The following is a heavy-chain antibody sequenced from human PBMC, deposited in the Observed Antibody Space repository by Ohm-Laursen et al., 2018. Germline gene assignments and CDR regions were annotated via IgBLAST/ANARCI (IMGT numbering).Heavy chain of an antibody. CDR3: ARGDFGDYNWFDP. D-gene: IGHD4-17*01. Sequence: GTLSLTCTVSGASINNYCWNWIRQPAGKGLEWIGRIHFSGSTRYNPSLQGRFTISLDTSNQQFSLKLTSVTAADTAVYYCARGDFGDYNWFDPWGQGTRITVSS. CDR2: IHFSGST. J-gene: IGHJ5*02. CDR1: GASINNYC. V-gene: IGHV4-4*07.